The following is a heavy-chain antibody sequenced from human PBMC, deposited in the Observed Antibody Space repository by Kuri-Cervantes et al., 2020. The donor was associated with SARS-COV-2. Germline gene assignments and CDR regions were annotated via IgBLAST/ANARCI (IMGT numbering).Heavy chain of an antibody. CDR3: AIHDDYDLGSMDV. CDR2: IYYIGST. CDR1: GGPIRSYY. Sequence: SETLSLTCTASGGPIRSYYWSWIRQPPGKGLEWIGYIYYIGSTNYNPSLKSRVTISVDTSKNQFTLKLSSVTAADTAVYYCAIHDDYDLGSMDVWGKGTTVTVSS. D-gene: IGHD3-3*01. V-gene: IGHV4-59*08. J-gene: IGHJ6*03.